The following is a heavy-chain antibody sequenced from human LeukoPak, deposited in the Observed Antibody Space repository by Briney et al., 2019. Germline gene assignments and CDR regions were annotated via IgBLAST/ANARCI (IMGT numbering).Heavy chain of an antibody. Sequence: SETLSLTCTVSGGSISSYYWSWIRQPAGKGLEWIGRIYASGSTNYNPSLKSRVTMSVDTSKNQFSLKLSSVTAADTAVYYCARDQYDYYGSGSLQGYMDVWGKGTTVTVSS. CDR3: ARDQYDYYGSGSLQGYMDV. CDR1: GGSISSYY. CDR2: IYASGST. V-gene: IGHV4-4*07. J-gene: IGHJ6*03. D-gene: IGHD3-10*01.